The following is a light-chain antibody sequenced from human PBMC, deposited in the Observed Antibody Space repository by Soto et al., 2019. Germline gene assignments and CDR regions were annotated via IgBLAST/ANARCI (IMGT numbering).Light chain of an antibody. J-gene: IGLJ3*02. CDR3: EVWDNSRDVVV. Sequence: SYELTQAPSVSVGPGQTARITCAGNNLGEKSVHWYKQRPGQAPILVIFDDRDRASGIPERISGSNSDNTATLTISGVEDGDEADYFCEVWDNSRDVVVFGGGTQLTV. V-gene: IGLV3-21*02. CDR2: DDR. CDR1: NLGEKS.